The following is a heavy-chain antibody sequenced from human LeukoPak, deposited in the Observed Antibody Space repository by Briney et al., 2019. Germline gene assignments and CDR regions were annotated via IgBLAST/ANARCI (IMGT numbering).Heavy chain of an antibody. V-gene: IGHV3-74*01. CDR3: ARDRDYYGSGSYGGY. CDR1: GFTFSSYW. D-gene: IGHD3-10*01. Sequence: GGPLRLSCAASGFTFSSYWMHWVRHAPGKGLVWVSRINSDGSSTSYADSVKGRFTISRDNAKNTLYLQMNSLRAEDTAVYYCARDRDYYGSGSYGGYWGQGTLVTVSS. J-gene: IGHJ4*02. CDR2: INSDGSST.